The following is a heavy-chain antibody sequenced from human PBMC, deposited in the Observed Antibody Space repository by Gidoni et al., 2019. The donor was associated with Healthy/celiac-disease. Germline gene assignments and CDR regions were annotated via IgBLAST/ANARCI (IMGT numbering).Heavy chain of an antibody. CDR2: INPNSGGT. V-gene: IGHV1-2*06. Sequence: QVQLVQSGAEVKKPGDSVKVSCKASGYTFTGYYMHWVRQAPGQGLEWMGRINPNSGGTNYAQKFQGRVTMTRDTSISTAYMDLSRLRSDDTAVYYCARDHANFYYSSSWQIDYWGQGTLVTVSS. J-gene: IGHJ4*02. CDR1: GYTFTGYY. CDR3: ARDHANFYYSSSWQIDY. D-gene: IGHD6-13*01.